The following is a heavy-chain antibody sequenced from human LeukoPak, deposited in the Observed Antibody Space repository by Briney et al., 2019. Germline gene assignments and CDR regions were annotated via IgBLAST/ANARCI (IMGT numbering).Heavy chain of an antibody. CDR3: ARHASYSSGWFVY. CDR2: IYYGGST. V-gene: IGHV4-59*08. D-gene: IGHD6-19*01. J-gene: IGHJ5*01. CDR1: GGSISSYY. Sequence: SETLSLTCTVSGGSISSYYWSWIRQPPGKGLEWIGIIYYGGSTKYNPSLKSRVTISVDTSKNQFSLKLSSVTAADTAVYYCARHASYSSGWFVYWGQGTLVTVSS.